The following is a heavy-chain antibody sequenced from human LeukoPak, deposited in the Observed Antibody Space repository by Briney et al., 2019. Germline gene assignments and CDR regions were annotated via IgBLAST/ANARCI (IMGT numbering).Heavy chain of an antibody. D-gene: IGHD6-19*01. CDR2: IYSGGNT. V-gene: IGHV3-53*01. CDR3: ARDIAVADQGY. CDR1: GFTFSHYS. J-gene: IGHJ4*02. Sequence: GGSLRLSCAASGFTFSHYSMNWVRQAPGKGLEWVSIIYSGGNTYYTDSVKGRFTISRDNSKNTLYLQMNSLRAEDTAVYYCARDIAVADQGYWGQGSLVTVSS.